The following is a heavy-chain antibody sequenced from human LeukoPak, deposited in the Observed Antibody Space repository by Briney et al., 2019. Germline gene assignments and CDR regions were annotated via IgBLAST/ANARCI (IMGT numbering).Heavy chain of an antibody. Sequence: SVKVSCKASGGTFSSYAISWVRQAPGQGLEWMGGIIPIFGTANYARKFQGRVTITTDESTSTAYMELSSLRSEDTAVYYCARGTTVVTPPDYWGQGTLVTVSS. V-gene: IGHV1-69*05. CDR3: ARGTTVVTPPDY. CDR2: IIPIFGTA. D-gene: IGHD4-23*01. CDR1: GGTFSSYA. J-gene: IGHJ4*02.